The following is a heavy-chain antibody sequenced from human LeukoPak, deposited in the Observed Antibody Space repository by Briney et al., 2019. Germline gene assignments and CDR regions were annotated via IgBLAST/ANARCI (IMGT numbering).Heavy chain of an antibody. J-gene: IGHJ6*03. D-gene: IGHD2-2*01. CDR1: RFTFSSYS. CDR2: ISSSGSYI. V-gene: IGHV3-21*01. CDR3: ARGIGSTYFRQSPHNYYMDV. Sequence: GGSLRLSCAASRFTFSSYSMNWVRQAPGKGLEWVSSISSSGSYIYHADSVKGRFTISRDNAKNLLYLQMNSLRAEDTALYYCARGIGSTYFRQSPHNYYMDVWGKGTTVTVSS.